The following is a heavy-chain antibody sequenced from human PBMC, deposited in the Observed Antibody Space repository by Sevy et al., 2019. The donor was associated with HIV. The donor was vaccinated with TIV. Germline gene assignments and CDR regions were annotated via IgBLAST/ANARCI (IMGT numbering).Heavy chain of an antibody. CDR1: GDSVSTSNKF. D-gene: IGHD2-8*01. CDR2: IHLTLST. J-gene: IGHJ4*02. CDR3: AGTQDGVGSTQGDSTSYPYAVDHYFDR. V-gene: IGHV4-39*01. Sequence: SETLSLTCTVSGDSVSTSNKFWGWIRQPPGKGLEWIGSIHLTLSTFYNPSLKSRVIISEDTSKNQCSLRLSSVSAAGTAVYYCAGTQDGVGSTQGDSTSYPYAVDHYFDRWGRGTLVTVSS.